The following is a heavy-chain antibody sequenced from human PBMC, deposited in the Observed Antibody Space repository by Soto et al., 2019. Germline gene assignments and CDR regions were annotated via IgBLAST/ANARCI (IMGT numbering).Heavy chain of an antibody. CDR3: AREGRRIPGATGIDY. V-gene: IGHV1-18*04. D-gene: IGHD2-2*01. CDR1: AYTFTSYG. J-gene: IGHJ4*02. Sequence: ASVKVSCKASAYTFTSYGISWVRQAPGQGLEWLGWISGYNGNTNYAPKFQGRVTMTTDTSTSTAYMELRSLRSDDTAVYYCAREGRRIPGATGIDYWGQGTLVTV. CDR2: ISGYNGNT.